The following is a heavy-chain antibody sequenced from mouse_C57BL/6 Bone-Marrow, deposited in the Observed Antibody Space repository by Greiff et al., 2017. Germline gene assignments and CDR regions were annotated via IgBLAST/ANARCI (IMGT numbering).Heavy chain of an antibody. J-gene: IGHJ1*03. D-gene: IGHD1-1*01. CDR3: ASSPVTTVVAPRYFDV. CDR2: IDPSDSYT. Sequence: QVQLQQPGAELVKPGASVKLSCKASGYTFTSYWMQWVNQRPGQGLEWIGEIDPSDSYTNYNQKFKGKATLTVDTSSSTAYMQLSSLTSEDSAVYYCASSPVTTVVAPRYFDVWGTGTTVTVSS. CDR1: GYTFTSYW. V-gene: IGHV1-50*01.